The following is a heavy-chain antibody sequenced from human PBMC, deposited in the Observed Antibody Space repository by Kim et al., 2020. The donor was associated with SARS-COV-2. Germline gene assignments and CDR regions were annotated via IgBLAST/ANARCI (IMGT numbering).Heavy chain of an antibody. J-gene: IGHJ4*02. D-gene: IGHD2-21*01. V-gene: IGHV1-69*13. CDR3: ARGGARLFLGDY. CDR1: GGTFSSYA. Sequence: SVMVSCKASGGTFSSYAISWVRQAPGQGLEWMGGIIPIFGTANYAQKFQGRVTITADESTSTAYMELSSLRSEDTAVYYCARGGARLFLGDYWGQGTLVTVSS. CDR2: IIPIFGTA.